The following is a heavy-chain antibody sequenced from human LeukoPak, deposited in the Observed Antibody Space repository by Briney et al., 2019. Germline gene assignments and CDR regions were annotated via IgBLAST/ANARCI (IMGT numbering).Heavy chain of an antibody. V-gene: IGHV4-39*07. J-gene: IGHJ4*02. D-gene: IGHD6-6*01. CDR3: AAGSQSAALIK. CDR2: IYYSGST. CDR1: GGSISSSSYY. Sequence: SETLSLTCTVSGGSISSSSYYWGWIRQPPGKGLEWIGTIYYSGSTYYSPSLKSRATISLDTSKNQISLRLSSVTAADTAVYYCAAGSQSAALIKWGQGTLVTVSS.